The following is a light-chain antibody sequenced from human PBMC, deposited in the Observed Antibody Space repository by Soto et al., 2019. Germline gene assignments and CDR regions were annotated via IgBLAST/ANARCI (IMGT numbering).Light chain of an antibody. J-gene: IGKJ4*01. CDR1: QGVSRY. V-gene: IGKV1-9*01. CDR3: QQLNTYPVT. Sequence: IQLTQSPSSLSASVGDSVTITCRASQGVSRYLSWYQQKPGRAPILLISAASTLQSGVPARFSGSGSGTDFTLSITSLQLEDFATYSCQQLNTYPVTFGGGTKVEIK. CDR2: AAS.